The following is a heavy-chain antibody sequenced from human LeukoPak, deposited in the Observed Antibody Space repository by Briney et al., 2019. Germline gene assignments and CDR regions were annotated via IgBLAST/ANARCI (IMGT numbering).Heavy chain of an antibody. CDR2: IYHSGST. CDR1: GGSISSGGYS. V-gene: IGHV4-30-2*01. Sequence: SQTLSLTCAVSGGSISSGGYSWSWIRQPPGKGLEWIGYIYHSGSTNYNPSLKSRVTISVDKSKNQFSLKLSSVTAADTAVYYCALSQGNDADFDYWGQGTLVTVSS. CDR3: ALSQGNDADFDY. J-gene: IGHJ4*02. D-gene: IGHD1-1*01.